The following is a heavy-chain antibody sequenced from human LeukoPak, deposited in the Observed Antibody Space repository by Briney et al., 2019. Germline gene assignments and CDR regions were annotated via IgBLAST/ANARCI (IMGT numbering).Heavy chain of an antibody. Sequence: PGGLLRLSCAASGFTFSSYWMSWVRQAPGKGLEWVANTKQDGSDKYYVDSVQGRFTISRDNAKNSLYLQMNSLRTEDTAVYYCAKDRAAGVNDAFDIWGQGTMVNVST. CDR1: GFTFSSYW. V-gene: IGHV3-7*01. CDR2: TKQDGSDK. CDR3: AKDRAAGVNDAFDI. D-gene: IGHD6-13*01. J-gene: IGHJ3*02.